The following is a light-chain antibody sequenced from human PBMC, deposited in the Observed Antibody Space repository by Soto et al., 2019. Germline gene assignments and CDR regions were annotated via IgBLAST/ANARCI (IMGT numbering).Light chain of an antibody. CDR2: DAS. Sequence: DIQMTQSPSSLSASVGDRVTITCQASQDISNYLNWYQQKPGKAPKLLIYDASNLETGVPSRVSGSGSGTDFTFTISSLQPEDIATYYCQHYYNLPLFTFGPGTKVDIK. J-gene: IGKJ3*01. CDR3: QHYYNLPLFT. CDR1: QDISNY. V-gene: IGKV1-33*01.